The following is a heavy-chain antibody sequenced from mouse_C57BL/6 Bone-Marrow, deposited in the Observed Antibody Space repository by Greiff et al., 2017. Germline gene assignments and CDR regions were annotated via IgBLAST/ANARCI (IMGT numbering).Heavy chain of an antibody. V-gene: IGHV5-17*01. J-gene: IGHJ2*01. CDR3: ARALYGSSPHFDY. CDR2: ISSGSSTI. CDR1: GFTFSDYG. D-gene: IGHD1-1*01. Sequence: EVKVVESGGGLVKPGGSLKLSCAASGFTFSDYGMHWVRQAPEQGLEWVAYISSGSSTINYADTVKGRFTITRDNAKNTLFLQMTSLRSEDTAMYYCARALYGSSPHFDYWGQGTTLTVSS.